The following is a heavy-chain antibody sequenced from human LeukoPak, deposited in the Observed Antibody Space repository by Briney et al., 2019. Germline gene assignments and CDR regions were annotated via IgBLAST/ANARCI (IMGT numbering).Heavy chain of an antibody. CDR3: ARDSSEFRSLIPH. Sequence: VASVKVSCKASGYTFTGYYMHWVRQAPGQGLEWMGRINPNSGGTNYAQKFQGRVTMTRDTSISTAYMELSRLRSDDTAVYYCARDSSEFRSLIPHWGQGTLVTVSS. J-gene: IGHJ1*01. D-gene: IGHD1-14*01. CDR1: GYTFTGYY. V-gene: IGHV1-2*06. CDR2: INPNSGGT.